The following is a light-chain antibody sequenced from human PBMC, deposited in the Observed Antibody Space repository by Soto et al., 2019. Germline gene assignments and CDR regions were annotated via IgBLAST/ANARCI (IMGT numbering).Light chain of an antibody. Sequence: EIVLTQSPGTLSLSPGERATLSCGASQSVSSRILDWYQQKPGQAPRLLMYGASSRATGIPDRFSGTGSGTDFTLTISRLEPEDFAVYYCQQYGSSPYTFGLGTKLEIK. CDR2: GAS. CDR3: QQYGSSPYT. CDR1: QSVSSRI. V-gene: IGKV3-20*01. J-gene: IGKJ2*01.